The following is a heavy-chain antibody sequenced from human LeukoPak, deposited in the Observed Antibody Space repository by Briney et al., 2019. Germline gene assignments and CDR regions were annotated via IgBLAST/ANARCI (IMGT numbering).Heavy chain of an antibody. V-gene: IGHV4-59*01. D-gene: IGHD4-17*01. CDR2: IYYSGST. J-gene: IGHJ4*01. CDR3: ARVRSAVTADIDY. Sequence: PSETLSLTCTVSGGSISSYYWSWIRQPPGKGLEWIGYIYYSGSTNYNPSLKSRVTISVDTSKNQFSLKLSSVTAADTAVYYCARVRSAVTADIDYWGQEPWSPSPQ. CDR1: GGSISSYY.